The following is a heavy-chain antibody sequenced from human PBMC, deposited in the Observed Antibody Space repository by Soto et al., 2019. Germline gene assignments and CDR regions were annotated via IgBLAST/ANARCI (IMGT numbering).Heavy chain of an antibody. CDR1: GGTFSSYA. D-gene: IGHD6-13*01. V-gene: IGHV1-69*01. CDR3: ARDPGGRSAAGTRYYFDY. Sequence: QVQLVQSGAEVKKPGSSVKVSCKASGGTFSSYAISWVRQAPGQGLEWMGGIIPIFGTANYAQKFQGRVTITADESTSTAYMELSSLRSEDTAVYYCARDPGGRSAAGTRYYFDYWGQGTLVTVSS. J-gene: IGHJ4*02. CDR2: IIPIFGTA.